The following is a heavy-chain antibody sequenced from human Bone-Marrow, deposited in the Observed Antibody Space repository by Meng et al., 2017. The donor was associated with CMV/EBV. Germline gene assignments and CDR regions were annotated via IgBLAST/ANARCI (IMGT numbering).Heavy chain of an antibody. V-gene: IGHV3-52*01. CDR3: VRGDSGNSRGGFDY. D-gene: IGHD4-23*01. CDR2: IKCDGSEK. CDR1: GFTFSSSW. J-gene: IGHJ4*02. Sequence: SGFTFSSSWMHWVCQAPEKGLEWVADIKCDGSEKYYVDSVKGRLTITRDNAKNSLYLQVNSLRAEDMTVYYCVRGDSGNSRGGFDYWGQGTLVTVSS.